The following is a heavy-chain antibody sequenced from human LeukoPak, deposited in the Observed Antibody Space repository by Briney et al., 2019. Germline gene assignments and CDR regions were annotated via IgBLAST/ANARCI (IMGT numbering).Heavy chain of an antibody. D-gene: IGHD2-2*01. V-gene: IGHV4-4*07. Sequence: SETLSLTCTVSGGSISSYYWSWIRQPAGKGLEWIGRIYTSGSTNYNPSLKSRVTMSVDTSKNQFSLKLSSVTAADTAVYYCARDRKEGYCSSTRCYYYYYMDVWGKGTTVTVSS. CDR2: IYTSGST. CDR1: GGSISSYY. J-gene: IGHJ6*03. CDR3: ARDRKEGYCSSTRCYYYYYMDV.